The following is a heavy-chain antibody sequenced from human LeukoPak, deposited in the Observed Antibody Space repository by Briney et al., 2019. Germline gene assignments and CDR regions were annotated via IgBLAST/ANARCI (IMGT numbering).Heavy chain of an antibody. Sequence: ASVKVSFKASGYTFTVYYMHWVRQAPGQGLERMGWINPNSGGTNYAQKFQGRVTMTRDTSISTAYMELSRLRSDDTAVYYCARSVEMATITDYWGQGTLVTVSS. D-gene: IGHD5-24*01. J-gene: IGHJ4*02. CDR3: ARSVEMATITDY. CDR2: INPNSGGT. CDR1: GYTFTVYY. V-gene: IGHV1-2*02.